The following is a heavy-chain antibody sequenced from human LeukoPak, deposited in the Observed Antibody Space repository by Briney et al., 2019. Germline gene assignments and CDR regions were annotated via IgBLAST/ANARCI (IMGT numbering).Heavy chain of an antibody. CDR1: GGSFSGYY. J-gene: IGHJ6*04. V-gene: IGHV4-59*12. Sequence: SETLSLTCAVYGGSFSGYYWSWIRQPPGKGLEWIGYIHYSGSTHYNPSLKSRVTISVDTSKNQVSLKLRSVTAADTAVYYCAMTTEGYIDFWGKGTTVTISS. CDR2: IHYSGST. D-gene: IGHD1-1*01. CDR3: AMTTEGYIDF.